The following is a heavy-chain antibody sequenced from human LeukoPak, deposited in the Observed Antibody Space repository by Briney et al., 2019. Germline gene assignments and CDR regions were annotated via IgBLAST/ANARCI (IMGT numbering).Heavy chain of an antibody. CDR1: GGSISSRSYY. CDR2: IYYSGST. Sequence: SETLSLTCTVSGGSISSRSYYWGWIRQPPGKGLEWIGSIYYSGSTYYNPSLKSRVTISVDTSKNQFSLKLSSVTAADTAVYYCARDAPLHMNTMIEVVQDGDTFDIWGQGTMVTVSS. CDR3: ARDAPLHMNTMIEVVQDGDTFDI. J-gene: IGHJ3*02. V-gene: IGHV4-39*07. D-gene: IGHD3-22*01.